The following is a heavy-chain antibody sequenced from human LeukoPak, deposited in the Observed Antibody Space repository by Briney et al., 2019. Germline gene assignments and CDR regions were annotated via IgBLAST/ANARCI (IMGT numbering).Heavy chain of an antibody. CDR2: IKEDGSVK. Sequence: GGSLRLSCTASGFTFSSHWMTWVRQPPGKGLEWVANIKEDGSVKYYVDSVKGRFTISRDNTKNALYLQMNSLRADDTAVYFCARVVVVAATDYGMDVWGQGTTVTVSS. D-gene: IGHD2-15*01. V-gene: IGHV3-7*03. J-gene: IGHJ6*02. CDR3: ARVVVVAATDYGMDV. CDR1: GFTFSSHW.